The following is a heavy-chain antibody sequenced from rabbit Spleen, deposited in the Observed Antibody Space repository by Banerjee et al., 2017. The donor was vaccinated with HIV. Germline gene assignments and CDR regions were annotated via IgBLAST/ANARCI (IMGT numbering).Heavy chain of an antibody. CDR3: ARDTGTSFSSYGMDL. CDR2: TWSSSGTT. CDR1: GFDFSAYG. D-gene: IGHD7-1*01. Sequence: QEQLEETGGGLVQPGGSLTLFCKASGFDFSAYGVSWVRQAPGKGLELIACTWSSSGTTHYASWVNGRFTISSDNAQNTVDLQLTSLTVADTATYFCARDTGTSFSSYGMDLWGQGTLVTVS. J-gene: IGHJ6*01. V-gene: IGHV1S47*01.